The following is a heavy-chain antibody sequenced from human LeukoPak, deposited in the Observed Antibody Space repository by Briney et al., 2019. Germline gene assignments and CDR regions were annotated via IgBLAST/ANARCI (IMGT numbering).Heavy chain of an antibody. V-gene: IGHV3-23*01. D-gene: IGHD3-10*01. CDR1: GFTFTNYA. CDR2: ISGSGGST. Sequence: GGSLRLSCAASGFTFTNYAMTWVRQPPGKGLEWVSAISGSGGSTYYADSVKGRFTISRDNSKNTLYLQMNSLRAEDTAVYYCAKETWFGELSFDYWGQGTLVTVSS. CDR3: AKETWFGELSFDY. J-gene: IGHJ4*02.